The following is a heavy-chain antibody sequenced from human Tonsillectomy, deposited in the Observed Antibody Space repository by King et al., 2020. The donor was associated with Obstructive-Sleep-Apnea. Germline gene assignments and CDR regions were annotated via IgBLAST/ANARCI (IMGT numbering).Heavy chain of an antibody. Sequence: QLQESGPGLVKPSQTLSLTCTVSGGSISSGDYYWSWIRQPPGKCLEWIGYIYYIGSTYYNPSLKSRVTISVDTSKNQFALKLSAVTAADTAVYYCARGRSSSWYGEERTEDVDYWGQGTLVTVSS. D-gene: IGHD6-13*01. CDR1: GGSISSGDYY. CDR3: ARGRSSSWYGEERTEDVDY. V-gene: IGHV4-30-4*01. J-gene: IGHJ4*02. CDR2: IYYIGST.